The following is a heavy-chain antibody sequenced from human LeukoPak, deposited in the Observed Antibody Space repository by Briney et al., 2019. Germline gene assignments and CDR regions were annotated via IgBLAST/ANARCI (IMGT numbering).Heavy chain of an antibody. Sequence: ASVKVSCKASGYTFTGYYMHWVRQAPGQGLEWMGWINPNSGGTNYAQKFQGRVTMTRDTSISTAYMELSRLRSDDTAVYYCAREQWLVRGGGSGWFDPWGREPWSPSPQ. CDR2: INPNSGGT. J-gene: IGHJ5*02. V-gene: IGHV1-2*02. CDR1: GYTFTGYY. D-gene: IGHD6-19*01. CDR3: AREQWLVRGGGSGWFDP.